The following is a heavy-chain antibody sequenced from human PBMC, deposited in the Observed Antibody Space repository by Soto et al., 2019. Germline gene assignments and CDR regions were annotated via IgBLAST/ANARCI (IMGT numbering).Heavy chain of an antibody. Sequence: QVQLVESGGGVVQPGRSLRLSCAASGFTFSSYAMHWVRQAPGKGLEWVAVISYDGSNKYYADSVKGRFTISRDNSKNPLCLQMNSLRAEDTAVNYCARARPRYIAAAGMSYYYGMDVWGQGTTVTVSS. CDR1: GFTFSSYA. V-gene: IGHV3-30-3*01. CDR2: ISYDGSNK. D-gene: IGHD6-13*01. CDR3: ARARPRYIAAAGMSYYYGMDV. J-gene: IGHJ6*02.